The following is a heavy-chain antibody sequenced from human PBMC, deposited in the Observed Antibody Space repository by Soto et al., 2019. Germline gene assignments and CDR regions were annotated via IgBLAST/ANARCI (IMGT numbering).Heavy chain of an antibody. D-gene: IGHD3-3*01. CDR3: ARDMGVFWSGYPEGGFDY. V-gene: IGHV3-7*01. CDR2: IKQDGSEK. Sequence: EVQLVESGGGLVQPGGSLRLSCAASGFTFTNYWMSWVRQAPGKGLEWVANIKQDGSEKYYADSAKGRFIISRDNAKTSLYLQMNSLRAEDTAVYYCARDMGVFWSGYPEGGFDYWGQGTPVTVSS. J-gene: IGHJ4*02. CDR1: GFTFTNYW.